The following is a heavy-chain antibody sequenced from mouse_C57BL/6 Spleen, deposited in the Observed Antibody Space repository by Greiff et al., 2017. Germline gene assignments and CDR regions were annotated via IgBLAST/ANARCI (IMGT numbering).Heavy chain of an antibody. D-gene: IGHD1-1*01. CDR3: TRETTVVAFDY. CDR1: GYTFTDYE. J-gene: IGHJ2*01. CDR2: IDPETGGT. Sequence: QVQLKQSGAELVRPGASVTLSCKASGYTFTDYEMHWVKQTPVHGLEWIGAIDPETGGTAYNQKFKGKAILTADKSSNTAYMGLRSLTSEDSAVYYCTRETTVVAFDYWGQGTTLTVSS. V-gene: IGHV1-15*01.